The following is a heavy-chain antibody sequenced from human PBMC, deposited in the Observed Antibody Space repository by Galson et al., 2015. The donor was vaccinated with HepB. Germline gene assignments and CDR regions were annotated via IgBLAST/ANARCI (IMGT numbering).Heavy chain of an antibody. CDR2: IYPGDSDT. V-gene: IGHV5-51*01. J-gene: IGHJ4*02. Sequence: QSGAEVKKPGESLKISCTGSGYSFTSYWIGWVRQMPGKGLEWMGIIYPGDSDTRYSPSFQGQVTISADKSISTAYLQWSSLKASDTAMYYCARHARGHIVGALLDYWGQGTLVTVSS. CDR3: ARHARGHIVGALLDY. D-gene: IGHD1-26*01. CDR1: GYSFTSYW.